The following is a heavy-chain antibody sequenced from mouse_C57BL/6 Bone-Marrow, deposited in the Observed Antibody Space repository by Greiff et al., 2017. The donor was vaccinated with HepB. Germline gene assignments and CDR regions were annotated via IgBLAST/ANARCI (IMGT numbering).Heavy chain of an antibody. V-gene: IGHV5-17*01. Sequence: EVQLVESGGGLVKPGGSLKLSCAASGFTFSDYGMHWVRQAPEKGLELVAYISSGSSTIYYADTVKGRFTISRDNAKNTLFLQMTSLRSEDTAMYYCARSLLDYAMDYWGQGTSFTVSS. D-gene: IGHD1-1*01. CDR1: GFTFSDYG. CDR2: ISSGSSTI. CDR3: ARSLLDYAMDY. J-gene: IGHJ4*01.